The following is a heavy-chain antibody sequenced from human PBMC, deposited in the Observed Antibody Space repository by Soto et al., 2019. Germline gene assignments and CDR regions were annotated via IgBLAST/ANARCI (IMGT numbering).Heavy chain of an antibody. Sequence: PSETLSLTCAVSGDSINSSNWRSWVRQPPGKGLEWIGEIYHSGTINYNPSLKSRISISLDKSKNQFSLKLNSVTAADTAVYFCASSKRPTVLVDYWGQGALVTVSS. CDR3: ASSKRPTVLVDY. V-gene: IGHV4-4*02. CDR2: IYHSGTI. J-gene: IGHJ4*02. CDR1: GDSINSSNW. D-gene: IGHD2-8*02.